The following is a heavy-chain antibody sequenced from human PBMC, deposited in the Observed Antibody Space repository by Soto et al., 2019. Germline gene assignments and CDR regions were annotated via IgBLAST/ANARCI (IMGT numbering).Heavy chain of an antibody. CDR1: GGYISSYY. Sequence: SETLSLTCTVAGGYISSYYWSWIRQPPGKGLEWIGYIYYSGSTNYNPSLKSRVTISVDTSKNQFSLKLSSVTAADTAVYYCARDVGTFPDAFDIWGQGTMVTVSS. D-gene: IGHD1-26*01. CDR2: IYYSGST. V-gene: IGHV4-59*01. J-gene: IGHJ3*02. CDR3: ARDVGTFPDAFDI.